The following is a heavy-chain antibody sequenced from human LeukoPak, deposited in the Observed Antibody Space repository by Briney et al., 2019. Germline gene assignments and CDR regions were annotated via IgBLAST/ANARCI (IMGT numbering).Heavy chain of an antibody. Sequence: ASVKVSCKASGGTFTSYAISWVRQAPGQGLEWMGGIIPIFGTANYAQKLQGRVTITTDESTSTAYMELSSLRSEDTAVYYCARGVPAAMDYYYYYMDGWGKGTTVTVSS. D-gene: IGHD2-2*01. V-gene: IGHV1-69*05. CDR2: IIPIFGTA. J-gene: IGHJ6*03. CDR1: GGTFTSYA. CDR3: ARGVPAAMDYYYYYMDG.